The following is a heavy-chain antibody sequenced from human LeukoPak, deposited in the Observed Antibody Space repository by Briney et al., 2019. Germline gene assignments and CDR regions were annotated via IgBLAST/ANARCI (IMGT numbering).Heavy chain of an antibody. D-gene: IGHD5-18*01. J-gene: IGHJ6*03. Sequence: ASVKVSCKASGYTFTSYGISWVRQAPGQGLEWMGWISAYNGNTNYAQKLQGRVTMTTDTSTSTAYMELRSLRSDDTAVYYCARDLRDQLWFLYSSVYMDVWGKGTTVTVSS. CDR2: ISAYNGNT. CDR1: GYTFTSYG. CDR3: ARDLRDQLWFLYSSVYMDV. V-gene: IGHV1-18*01.